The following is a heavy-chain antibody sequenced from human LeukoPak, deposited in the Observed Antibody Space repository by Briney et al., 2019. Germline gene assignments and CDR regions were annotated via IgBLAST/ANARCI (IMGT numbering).Heavy chain of an antibody. Sequence: GGSLRLSCAASGFTFSSYGMTWVRQAPGKGLEWVSSMSNSGGSTYYAASVKGRFTISRDNSKNTLYLQMNSLRAEDTAVYYFASAVIWGSYRFDIWGQGTMVTVSS. CDR3: ASAVIWGSYRFDI. D-gene: IGHD3-16*02. CDR2: MSNSGGST. CDR1: GFTFSSYG. J-gene: IGHJ3*02. V-gene: IGHV3-23*01.